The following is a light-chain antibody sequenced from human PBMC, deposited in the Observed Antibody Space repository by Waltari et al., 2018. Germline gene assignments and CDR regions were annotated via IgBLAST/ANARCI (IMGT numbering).Light chain of an antibody. CDR2: GST. Sequence: LTQPPSVSGAPGQRVTISCTGSGSNIGAGYDVHWYQQLPRAAPKLLIYGSTSRPLGVPARFFGSTSGTSASLAITGLQAEDEADYYCQSYDTSLSVVFGGGTKLTVL. CDR3: QSYDTSLSVV. V-gene: IGLV1-40*01. J-gene: IGLJ3*02. CDR1: GSNIGAGYD.